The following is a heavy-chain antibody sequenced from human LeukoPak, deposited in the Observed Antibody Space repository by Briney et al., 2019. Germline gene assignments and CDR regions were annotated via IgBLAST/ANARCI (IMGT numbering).Heavy chain of an antibody. CDR2: MNPNSGNT. Sequence: ASVKVSCKASGYTFTSYDINWVRQATGQGLEWMGWMNPNSGNTGYAQKFQGRVTIARNTSISTAYMELSSLGSEDTAVYYCARVDYYGSGSYYNPFDYWGQGTLVTVSS. CDR3: ARVDYYGSGSYYNPFDY. CDR1: GYTFTSYD. D-gene: IGHD3-10*01. J-gene: IGHJ4*02. V-gene: IGHV1-8*03.